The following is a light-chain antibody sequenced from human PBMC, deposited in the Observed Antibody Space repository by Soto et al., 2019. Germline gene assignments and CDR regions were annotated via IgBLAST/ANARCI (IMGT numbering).Light chain of an antibody. CDR3: QKYNNYRIT. CDR2: KAS. CDR1: QSIGTW. Sequence: DIQMTQSPSTLSASVGDRVTITCRASQSIGTWLAWYQQKPGKAPKLLIYKASSLESGVPSRFSGSGSGTEFTVTISSLQPDDFATYHCQKYNNYRITFGPGTKVDIK. J-gene: IGKJ3*01. V-gene: IGKV1-5*03.